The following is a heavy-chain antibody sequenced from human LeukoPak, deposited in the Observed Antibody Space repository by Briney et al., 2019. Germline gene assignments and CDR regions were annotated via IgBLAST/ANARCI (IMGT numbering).Heavy chain of an antibody. CDR1: GFTFSSYS. D-gene: IGHD1-14*01. CDR2: ISTSSIYI. CDR3: AKDGITTWGYFDY. V-gene: IGHV3-21*04. Sequence: PGGSLRLSCAASGFTFSSYSMNWVRQAPGKGLEWVSSISTSSIYIYYADSLKGRFTISRDNSKNTLYLQMNSLRAEDTAVYYCAKDGITTWGYFDYWGQGTLVTVSS. J-gene: IGHJ4*02.